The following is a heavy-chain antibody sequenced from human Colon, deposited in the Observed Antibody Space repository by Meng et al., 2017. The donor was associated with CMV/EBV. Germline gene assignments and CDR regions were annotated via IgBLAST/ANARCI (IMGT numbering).Heavy chain of an antibody. V-gene: IGHV1-2*02. D-gene: IGHD1-26*01. Sequence: ASVKVSCKTSGYTFTAYYIHWVRQAPGQGLEWMGWINPTSGATNFAQKFQGRVTMTRNTSINTAYMELSSLRSDDAAIYYCTRAVPAVGATVRANTLRNWFDPWGLGTLVTVSS. CDR1: GYTFTAYY. CDR2: INPTSGAT. J-gene: IGHJ5*02. CDR3: TRAVPAVGATVRANTLRNWFDP.